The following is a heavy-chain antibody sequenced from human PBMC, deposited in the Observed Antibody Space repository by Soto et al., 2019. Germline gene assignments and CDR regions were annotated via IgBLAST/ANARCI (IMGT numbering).Heavy chain of an antibody. CDR2: ISNSSSNI. J-gene: IGHJ5*02. CDR3: ARDVKIYGGSWFDP. V-gene: IGHV3-21*01. CDR1: GFSFSSYR. D-gene: IGHD4-17*01. Sequence: PAGSLTLSCAASGFSFSSYRMNWICYAPGKGLECVSAISNSSSNIYYADSVKGRSTISRDKAKNSLYLRMNSLAAEDTAVYYCARDVKIYGGSWFDPWGQGTLVTVSS.